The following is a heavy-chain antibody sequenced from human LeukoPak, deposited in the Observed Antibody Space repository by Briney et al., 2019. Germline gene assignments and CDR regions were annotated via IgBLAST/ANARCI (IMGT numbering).Heavy chain of an antibody. J-gene: IGHJ4*02. D-gene: IGHD2-2*01. CDR2: ISAYNGNT. V-gene: IGHV1-18*01. CDR3: ARSLEVPAASFDY. CDR1: GGTFSSYA. Sequence: GASVKVSCKASGGTFSSYAISWVRQAPGQGLGWMGWISAYNGNTNYAQKLQGRVTMTTDTSTSTAYMELSSLRSEDTAVYYCARSLEVPAASFDYWGQGTLVTVSS.